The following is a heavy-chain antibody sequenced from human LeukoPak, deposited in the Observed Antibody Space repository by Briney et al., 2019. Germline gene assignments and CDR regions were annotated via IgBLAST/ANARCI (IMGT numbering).Heavy chain of an antibody. Sequence: SETLSLTCTASGGSISSGGYYWSWIRQHPGKGLEWIGYIYYSGSTYYNPSLKSRVTISVDTSKNQFSLKLSSVTAADTAVYYCVRVGVAAAGTDYWGQGTLVTVSS. J-gene: IGHJ4*02. CDR2: IYYSGST. CDR1: GGSISSGGYY. CDR3: VRVGVAAAGTDY. V-gene: IGHV4-31*03. D-gene: IGHD6-13*01.